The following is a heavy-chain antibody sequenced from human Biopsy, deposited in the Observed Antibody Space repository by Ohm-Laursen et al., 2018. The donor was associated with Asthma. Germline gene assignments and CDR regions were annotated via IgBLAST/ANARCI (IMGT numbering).Heavy chain of an antibody. D-gene: IGHD6-19*01. CDR1: GFTFSSYA. V-gene: IGHV3-30-3*01. CDR3: AREGIAVAHFDY. Sequence: RSLRLSCTASGFTFSSYAMHWVRQAPGKGLEWVAVISYDGSNKYYADSVKGRFTISRDNSKNTLYLQMNSLRAEDTAVYYCAREGIAVAHFDYWGQRTLVTVSS. CDR2: ISYDGSNK. J-gene: IGHJ4*02.